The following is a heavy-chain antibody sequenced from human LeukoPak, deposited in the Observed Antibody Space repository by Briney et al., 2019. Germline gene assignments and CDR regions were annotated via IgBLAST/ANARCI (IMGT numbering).Heavy chain of an antibody. CDR1: GYTLSAFY. V-gene: IGHV1-2*02. CDR2: INPNRGGT. D-gene: IGHD3-16*01. CDR3: ARDLGGDAFDI. J-gene: IGHJ3*02. Sequence: GASVKVSCKASGYTLSAFYMHWVRQVPGQGLEWMGWINPNRGGTKDAQKFQGRVTMTRDTSISTAYMELSRLRSDDTAVYYCARDLGGDAFDIWGQGTMVTVSS.